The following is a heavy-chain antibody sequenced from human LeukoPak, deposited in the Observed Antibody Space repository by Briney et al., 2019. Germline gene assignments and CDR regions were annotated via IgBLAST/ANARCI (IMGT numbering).Heavy chain of an antibody. D-gene: IGHD3-9*01. CDR3: ATDTRYFDWSLDY. J-gene: IGHJ4*02. V-gene: IGHV1-69*13. CDR2: IIPIFGTA. CDR1: GGTFSSYA. Sequence: GASVKVSCKASGGTFSSYAISWVRQAPGQGLEWMGGIIPIFGTANYAQKFQGRVTITADESTSTAYMELSSLRSEDTAVYYCATDTRYFDWSLDYWGQGTLVTASS.